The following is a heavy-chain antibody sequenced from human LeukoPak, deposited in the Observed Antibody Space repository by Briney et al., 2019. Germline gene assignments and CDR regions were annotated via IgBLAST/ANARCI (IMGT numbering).Heavy chain of an antibody. CDR3: AMYYDSSGKNY. CDR2: ISSSGSTK. Sequence: GGSLRLSCAASRFAFSSYNMNWVRQAPGKGLEWISYISSSGSTKYYADSMKGRFTISRDNAQNSLYLQMNSLRAEDTAVYYCAMYYDSSGKNYWGQGTLVSVSS. CDR1: RFAFSSYN. D-gene: IGHD3-22*01. J-gene: IGHJ4*02. V-gene: IGHV3-48*01.